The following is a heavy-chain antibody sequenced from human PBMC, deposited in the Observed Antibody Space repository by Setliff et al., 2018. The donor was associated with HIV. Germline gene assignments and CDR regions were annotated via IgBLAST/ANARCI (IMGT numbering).Heavy chain of an antibody. CDR2: IYTSGRT. D-gene: IGHD2-15*01. CDR3: ARGYCSGGSCYFSVDAFDI. J-gene: IGHJ3*02. CDR1: GGSISSYY. V-gene: IGHV4-4*07. Sequence: SETLSLTCTVSGGSISSYYWSWIRQPAGKGLEWIGRIYTSGRTNYNPSLKSRVTMSVDTSKNQFSLKLSSVTAADTAVYYCARGYCSGGSCYFSVDAFDIWGQGTMVTVSS.